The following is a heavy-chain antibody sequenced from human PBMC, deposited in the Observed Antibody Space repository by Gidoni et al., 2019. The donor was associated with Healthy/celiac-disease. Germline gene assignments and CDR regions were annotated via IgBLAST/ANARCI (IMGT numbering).Heavy chain of an antibody. D-gene: IGHD6-6*01. CDR1: GFTFSSYS. Sequence: EVQLVESGGGLVQPGGSLRLSGAASGFTFSSYSRNWVRQAPGKGLEWVSYISSSSSTIYYADSVKGRFTISRDNAKNSLYLQMNSLRDEDTAVYYCARVQLVRFTTDFYYYYGMDVWGQGTTVTVSS. J-gene: IGHJ6*02. V-gene: IGHV3-48*02. CDR2: ISSSSSTI. CDR3: ARVQLVRFTTDFYYYYGMDV.